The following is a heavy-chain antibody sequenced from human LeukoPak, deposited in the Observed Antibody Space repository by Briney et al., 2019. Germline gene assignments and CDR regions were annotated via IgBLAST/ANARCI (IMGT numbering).Heavy chain of an antibody. CDR1: GGSISSYY. Sequence: PSETLSLTCTVSGGSISSYYWSWIRQPPGKGLEWIGYIYYSGSTNYNPSLKSRVTISVDTSKNQFSLKLSSVTAADPAVYYCASLPGRGLGSYYPRHPAWGQGTLVTVSS. CDR2: IYYSGST. CDR3: ASLPGRGLGSYYPRHPA. J-gene: IGHJ5*02. D-gene: IGHD3-10*01. V-gene: IGHV4-59*01.